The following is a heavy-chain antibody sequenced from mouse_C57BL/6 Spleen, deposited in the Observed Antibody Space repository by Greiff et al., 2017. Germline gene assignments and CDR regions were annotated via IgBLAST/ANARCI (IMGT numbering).Heavy chain of an antibody. Sequence: VQLQQPGAELVMPGASVKLSCKASGYTFTGYWMHWVKQWPGQGLEWIGEIDPCDSNTNYNHKFKGKSTLTVDKASNTAYMQLSSLTSEDSAVYYCARRGDYDYDFDYWGQGTTLTVSS. J-gene: IGHJ2*01. CDR3: ARRGDYDYDFDY. CDR1: GYTFTGYW. D-gene: IGHD2-4*01. CDR2: IDPCDSNT. V-gene: IGHV1-69*01.